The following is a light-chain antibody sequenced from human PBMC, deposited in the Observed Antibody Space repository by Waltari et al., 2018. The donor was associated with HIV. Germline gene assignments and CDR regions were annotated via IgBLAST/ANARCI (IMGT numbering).Light chain of an antibody. Sequence: QSVLTQPPSVSGAPGQRVTISCTWSSSNIGAGYDVQWYQQLPGAPPKLLIFGADIRPSGGPDRFSGSKSGRSASLAISGLQADDEADYFCQSYDTDLKSGVFGGGTKVTVL. CDR2: GAD. J-gene: IGLJ3*02. V-gene: IGLV1-40*01. CDR1: SSNIGAGYD. CDR3: QSYDTDLKSGV.